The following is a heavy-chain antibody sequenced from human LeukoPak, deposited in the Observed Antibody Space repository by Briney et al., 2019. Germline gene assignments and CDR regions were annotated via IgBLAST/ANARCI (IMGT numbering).Heavy chain of an antibody. V-gene: IGHV3-21*01. D-gene: IGHD5-12*01. Sequence: GGSLRLSCAASGFTFSSYSMNWVRQAPGKGLEWVSSISSSSSYIYYADSVKGRFTISRDNAKNSLYLQMNSLRAEDTAVYYCARGEGYSGYDRVSYYYYGMDVWGQGTTVTVSS. J-gene: IGHJ6*02. CDR3: ARGEGYSGYDRVSYYYYGMDV. CDR2: ISSSSSYI. CDR1: GFTFSSYS.